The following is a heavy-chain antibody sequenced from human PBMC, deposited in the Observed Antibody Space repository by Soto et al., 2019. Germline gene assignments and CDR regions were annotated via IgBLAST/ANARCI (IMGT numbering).Heavy chain of an antibody. J-gene: IGHJ4*02. CDR2: ISDDSSYI. V-gene: IGHV3-21*06. CDR3: APPNSFNY. Sequence: GGSLRLSCAASGFMFSAYTMNWVRQAPGKGLEWLSSISDDSSYIDYADSLRGRFTVSRDNARNSLYLQIDSLGVEDTAVYYWAPPNSFNYWGPGTLVTVSS. D-gene: IGHD2-21*01. CDR1: GFMFSAYT.